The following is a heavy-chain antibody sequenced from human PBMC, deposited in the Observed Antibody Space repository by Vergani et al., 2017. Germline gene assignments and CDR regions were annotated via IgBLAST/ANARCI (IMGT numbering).Heavy chain of an antibody. D-gene: IGHD1-26*01. J-gene: IGHJ4*02. CDR1: GYTFTGYY. V-gene: IGHV1-2*02. Sequence: QVQLVQSGAEVKKPGASVKVSCKASGYTFTGYYMHWVRQAPGQGLEWMGWINPNSGGTNYAQKFQGRVTMTRDTSISTAYMERSSLRSEDTAVYYCARGIGSDERSSRGYYFDYWGQGTLVTVSS. CDR3: ARGIGSDERSSRGYYFDY. CDR2: INPNSGGT.